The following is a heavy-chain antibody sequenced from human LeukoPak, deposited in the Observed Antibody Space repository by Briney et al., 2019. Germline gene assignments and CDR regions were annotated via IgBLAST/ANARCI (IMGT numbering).Heavy chain of an antibody. Sequence: GGSLRLSCAASGFTFSSYCMRWVRQAPGKGLEWVSTIKQDGSKKYYVDSVKGRFTISRDNSKNSLYLQMNSLRAEDTAVYYCARVSISAACYYYLDYWGQGTQVTVS. V-gene: IGHV3-7*04. CDR1: GFTFSSYC. J-gene: IGHJ4*02. D-gene: IGHD6-13*01. CDR3: ARVSISAACYYYLDY. CDR2: IKQDGSKK.